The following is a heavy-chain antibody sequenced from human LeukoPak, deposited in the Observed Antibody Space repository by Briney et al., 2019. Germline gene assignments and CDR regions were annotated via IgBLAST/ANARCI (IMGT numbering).Heavy chain of an antibody. V-gene: IGHV3-53*01. CDR3: ARGRTGDLILAIAY. CDR1: AFTVSRNF. J-gene: IGHJ4*02. D-gene: IGHD7-27*01. Sequence: GGSLRLSCAPSAFTVSRNFMNSVRQAPEKGLEWVSVIYSGGSTFYADSVKGRFTISRDDSKNTLYLQMDSLRAEDTAVYYCARGRTGDLILAIAYWGQGTLVTVSS. CDR2: IYSGGST.